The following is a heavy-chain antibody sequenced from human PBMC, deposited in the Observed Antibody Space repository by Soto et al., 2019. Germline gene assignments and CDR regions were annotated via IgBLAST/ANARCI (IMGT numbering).Heavy chain of an antibody. CDR3: ARSDTAMVLYYYYGMDV. CDR2: IYPGDSDT. J-gene: IGHJ6*02. V-gene: IGHV5-51*01. Sequence: PGESLKISCKGSGYSFTSYWIGWVRQMPGKALEWMGIIYPGDSDTRYSPSFQGQVTISADKSISTAYLQWSSLKASDTAMYYCARSDTAMVLYYYYGMDVWGQGTTVTVSS. D-gene: IGHD5-18*01. CDR1: GYSFTSYW.